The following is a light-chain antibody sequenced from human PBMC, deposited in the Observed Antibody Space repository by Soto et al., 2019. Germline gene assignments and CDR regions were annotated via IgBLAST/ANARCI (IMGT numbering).Light chain of an antibody. CDR1: HDISKY. J-gene: IGKJ5*01. CDR3: QQYDNLPIT. V-gene: IGKV1-33*01. CDR2: DAS. Sequence: DIQMTQSPSSLSASVGDRVTITCQASHDISKYVIWYQQKPGRAPTLLIFDASVLEVGVPSRFSGSGCGTHFTFTISSLQPEDIATYYCQQYDNLPITFGQGTRLDIK.